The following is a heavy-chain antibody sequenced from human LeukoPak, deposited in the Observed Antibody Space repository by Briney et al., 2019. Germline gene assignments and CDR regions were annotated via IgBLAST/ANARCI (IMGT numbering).Heavy chain of an antibody. CDR2: INTNTGNP. Sequence: ASVKVSCKASGYTFTSYAMNWVRQTPGQGLEWMGWINTNTGNPTYAQGFTGRFVFSLDTSVSTAYLQISSLKAEDTAVYYCARDRPDSITIFGVAPTAWFDPWGQGTLVTVSS. V-gene: IGHV7-4-1*02. D-gene: IGHD3-3*01. CDR3: ARDRPDSITIFGVAPTAWFDP. J-gene: IGHJ5*02. CDR1: GYTFTSYA.